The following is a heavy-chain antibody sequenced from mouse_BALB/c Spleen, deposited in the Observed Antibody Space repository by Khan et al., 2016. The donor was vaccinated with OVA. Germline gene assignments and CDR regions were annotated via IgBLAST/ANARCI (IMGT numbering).Heavy chain of an antibody. V-gene: IGHV1S41*01. J-gene: IGHJ4*01. CDR1: GYTFTSYW. Sequence: DLVKPGASVKLSCKASGYTFTSYWINWIKQRPGQGLEWIGRIAPGSGRISYNEMFKGKATLTVDTSSSTAYIHLSSLSSEDSAVYFCARSNYYGRSLYSMDYWGEGTSVTVSS. D-gene: IGHD1-1*01. CDR3: ARSNYYGRSLYSMDY. CDR2: IAPGSGRI.